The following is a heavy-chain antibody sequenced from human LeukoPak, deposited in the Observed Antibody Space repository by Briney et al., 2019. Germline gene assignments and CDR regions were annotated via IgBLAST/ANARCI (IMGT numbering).Heavy chain of an antibody. CDR1: GGTFSSYA. J-gene: IGHJ4*02. CDR3: AASHCSGGSCYSGY. CDR2: IIPILGIA. D-gene: IGHD2-15*01. Sequence: SVKVSCKASGGTFSSYAISWVRQAPGQGLEWMGRIIPILGIANYAQKFQGRVTITADKSTSTAYMELSSLRSEDTAVYYCAASHCSGGSCYSGYWGQGTLVTVSS. V-gene: IGHV1-69*04.